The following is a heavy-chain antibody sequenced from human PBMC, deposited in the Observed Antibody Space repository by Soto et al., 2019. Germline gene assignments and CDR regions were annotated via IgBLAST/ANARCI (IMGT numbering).Heavy chain of an antibody. Sequence: QVQLVQSGAEVKKPGSSVKVSCKASGGTFSSYTISWVRQAPGQGLEWMGRIIPILGIANYAQKFQGRVTITADKSTSTAYMELSSLRSEDTAVYYCASGSMIINAFDIWGQGTMVTVSS. D-gene: IGHD3-22*01. V-gene: IGHV1-69*02. J-gene: IGHJ3*02. CDR1: GGTFSSYT. CDR2: IIPILGIA. CDR3: ASGSMIINAFDI.